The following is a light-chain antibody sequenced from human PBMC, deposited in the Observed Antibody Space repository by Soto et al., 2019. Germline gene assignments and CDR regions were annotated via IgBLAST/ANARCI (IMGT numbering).Light chain of an antibody. CDR3: QQYNNWPFS. CDR1: QDVTTN. J-gene: IGKJ5*01. V-gene: IGKV3-15*01. CDR2: DIS. Sequence: EIVLTQSPATLSLSPGGGATLSCRAAQDVTTNFAWYQLRRGQPPRLLIYDISTRATGVPARFSGSGSGTEFTLTISGLQSEDFALYFCQQYNNWPFSFGPGTRLAIK.